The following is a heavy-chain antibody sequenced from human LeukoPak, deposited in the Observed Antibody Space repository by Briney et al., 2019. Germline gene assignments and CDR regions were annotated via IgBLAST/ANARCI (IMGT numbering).Heavy chain of an antibody. CDR3: ARGLRDTSGWWGWFDP. CDR2: INHSGAT. Sequence: SETLSLTCAVYGASFSDFYWSWIRQPPGKGLEWIGEINHSGATNYGSSLKSRVTMSVDTSKNQFSLILTSVSAADTAVYYCARGLRDTSGWWGWFDPWGQGTLVTVSS. D-gene: IGHD6-19*01. V-gene: IGHV4-34*01. CDR1: GASFSDFY. J-gene: IGHJ5*02.